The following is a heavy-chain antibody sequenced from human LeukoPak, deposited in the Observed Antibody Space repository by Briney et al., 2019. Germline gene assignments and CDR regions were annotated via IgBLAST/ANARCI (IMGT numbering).Heavy chain of an antibody. CDR1: GGSVSSGSYY. CDR3: ARGRYCGGDCYSKWFDP. CDR2: IYYSGST. D-gene: IGHD2-21*02. J-gene: IGHJ5*02. V-gene: IGHV4-61*01. Sequence: SETQSLTCTVSGGSVSSGSYYWSWIRQPPGKGLEWIGYIYYSGSTNYNPSLKSRVTISVDTSKNQFSLKLSSVTAADTAVYYCARGRYCGGDCYSKWFDPWGQGTLVTVSS.